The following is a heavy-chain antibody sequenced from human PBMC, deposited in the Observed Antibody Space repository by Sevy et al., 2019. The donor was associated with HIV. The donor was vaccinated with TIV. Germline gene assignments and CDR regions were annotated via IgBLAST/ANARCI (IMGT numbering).Heavy chain of an antibody. CDR1: GFTFSSYW. Sequence: GGSLRLSCAASGFTFSSYWMHWVRQAPGKGLVWVSRINSDGSYTSYADSVKGRFTISRDNAKNTLYLQMNSLRAEDTAVYYCARVGIAAAGDYYYYMDVWGKWTTVTVSS. CDR2: INSDGSYT. J-gene: IGHJ6*03. V-gene: IGHV3-74*01. D-gene: IGHD6-13*01. CDR3: ARVGIAAAGDYYYYMDV.